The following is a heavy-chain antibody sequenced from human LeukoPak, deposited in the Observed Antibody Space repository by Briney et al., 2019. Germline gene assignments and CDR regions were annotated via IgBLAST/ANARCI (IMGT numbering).Heavy chain of an antibody. V-gene: IGHV4-34*01. J-gene: IGHJ3*02. CDR2: INHSGST. D-gene: IGHD3-22*01. CDR1: GGSFSGYY. CDR3: ARGETNTYYYDSSGYRDAFDI. Sequence: SETLSLTCAVYGGSFSGYYWSWIRQPPGKGLEWIGEINHSGSTNHNPSLKSRVTISVDTSKNQFSLKLSSVTAADTAVYYCARGETNTYYYDSSGYRDAFDIWGQGTMVTVSS.